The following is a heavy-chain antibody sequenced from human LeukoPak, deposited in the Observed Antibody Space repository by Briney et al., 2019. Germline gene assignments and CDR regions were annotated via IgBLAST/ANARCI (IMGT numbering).Heavy chain of an antibody. J-gene: IGHJ6*04. CDR2: INTSGNT. V-gene: IGHV4-4*07. D-gene: IGHD3-10*01. Sequence: SETLSLTCTVSGDSISNYYWTWIRQSAGKGLQWIGRINTSGNTNYNPYLKSRVTMSLDTSKNQFSLNLSSVTAADTAVYYCARERLGFRVDVWGKGPTVTVSS. CDR3: ARERLGFRVDV. CDR1: GDSISNYY.